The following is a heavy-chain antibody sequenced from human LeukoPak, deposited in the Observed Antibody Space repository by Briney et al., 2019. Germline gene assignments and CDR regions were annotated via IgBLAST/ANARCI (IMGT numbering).Heavy chain of an antibody. Sequence: ASVKVSCKASGYTFSSYAMHWVRQAPGKGLESVSAISSNGGSTYYADSVKGRFTISRDNSKNTLYLQMSSLRAEDTAVYYCVKDDCSGGSCYGDYWGQGTLVTVSS. D-gene: IGHD2-15*01. J-gene: IGHJ4*02. CDR2: ISSNGGST. V-gene: IGHV3-64D*06. CDR3: VKDDCSGGSCYGDY. CDR1: GYTFSSYA.